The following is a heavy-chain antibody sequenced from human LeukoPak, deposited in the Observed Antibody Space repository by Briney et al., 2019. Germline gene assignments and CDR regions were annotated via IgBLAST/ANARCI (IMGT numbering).Heavy chain of an antibody. CDR2: IYYSGST. J-gene: IGHJ4*02. CDR1: GGSINSYY. CDR3: ARHPSGWTGNDDY. Sequence: SGTLSLTCTVSGGSINSYYWSWIRQPPGKGLEWIGYIYYSGSTNYNPSLKSRVTISVDTSKNQFSLKLSSVTAADTAVYYCARHPSGWTGNDDYWGQGTLVTVSS. D-gene: IGHD6-19*01. V-gene: IGHV4-59*08.